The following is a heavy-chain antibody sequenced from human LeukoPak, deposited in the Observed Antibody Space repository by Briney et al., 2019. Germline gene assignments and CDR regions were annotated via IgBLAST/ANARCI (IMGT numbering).Heavy chain of an antibody. CDR2: IYHSGST. V-gene: IGHV4-4*02. D-gene: IGHD3-10*01. CDR1: GASIRSHY. Sequence: SETLSLTCTVSGASIRSHYWSWVRQPPGKGLEWIGEIYHSGSTNYNPSLKSRVTISVDKSKNQFSLKLSSVTAADTAVYYCAREGRYGSGSYETYWGQGTLVTVSS. J-gene: IGHJ4*02. CDR3: AREGRYGSGSYETY.